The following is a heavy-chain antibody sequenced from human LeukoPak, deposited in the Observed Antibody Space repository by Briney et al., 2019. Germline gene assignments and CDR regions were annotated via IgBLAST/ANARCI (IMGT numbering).Heavy chain of an antibody. CDR1: GCSFTNYW. J-gene: IGHJ4*02. Sequence: GESLKISCKGSGCSFTNYWIGWVRQMPGKGLEWMGIIYPGDSDTRYSPSFQGQVTISADKSISTAYLQWSSLKASDTAMYYCARPKYSSSWHGGFDYWGQGTLVTVSS. CDR3: ARPKYSSSWHGGFDY. CDR2: IYPGDSDT. V-gene: IGHV5-51*01. D-gene: IGHD6-13*01.